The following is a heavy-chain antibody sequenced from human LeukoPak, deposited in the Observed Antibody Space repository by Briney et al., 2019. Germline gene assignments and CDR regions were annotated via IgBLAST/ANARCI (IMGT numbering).Heavy chain of an antibody. CDR1: GFRFGVYW. Sequence: RGSLRLSCSASGFRFGVYWMTWVRQAPGEGLEWLANITPDGGEKYLLDSVKGRLTVSRDNANNALYLHINSLRAEDTAVYFCARHMDWTFDYWGQGILDTVSS. V-gene: IGHV3-7*01. J-gene: IGHJ4*02. CDR3: ARHMDWTFDY. D-gene: IGHD3/OR15-3a*01. CDR2: ITPDGGEK.